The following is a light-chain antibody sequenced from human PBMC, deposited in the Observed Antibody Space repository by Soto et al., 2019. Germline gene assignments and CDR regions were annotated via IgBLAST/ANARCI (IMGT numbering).Light chain of an antibody. V-gene: IGKV3-15*01. Sequence: EIMMTQSPGTLSASPGERATLSCRASQSVSSNLAWYQQKPGQAPRLLIYAVSTRATGIPARFSGSVSGTEFTLTISSLQSEDFAVYYCQQYNKWPLTFGQGTKVEIK. CDR1: QSVSSN. J-gene: IGKJ1*01. CDR2: AVS. CDR3: QQYNKWPLT.